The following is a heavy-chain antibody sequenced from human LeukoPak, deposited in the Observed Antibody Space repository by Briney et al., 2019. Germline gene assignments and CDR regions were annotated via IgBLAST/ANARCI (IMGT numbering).Heavy chain of an antibody. CDR1: EFRFRSYA. CDR3: AKVDDYYDNSGYSALHY. V-gene: IGHV3-30*18. D-gene: IGHD3-22*01. CDR2: ISYDGSKD. J-gene: IGHJ4*02. Sequence: PGGSLRLSCAASEFRFRSYAMHWARQAPGKGLEWLAVISYDGSKDDYADSVKGRFTISRDNSNNTLYLQMNSLRAEDTAVYYCAKVDDYYDNSGYSALHYWGQGTLVTVSS.